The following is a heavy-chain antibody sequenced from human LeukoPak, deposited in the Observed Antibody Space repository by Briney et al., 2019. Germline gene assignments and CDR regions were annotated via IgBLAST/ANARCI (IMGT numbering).Heavy chain of an antibody. J-gene: IGHJ5*02. Sequence: PGGSLRLSCAASGFTFSSYAMSWVRQAPGKGLEWVLAIIGSCDTTYYADSVEGRFTVSRDHAKNSLYLQMNSLRAEDTAVYYCARVGYYDSSGYYEGFDPWGERTLVTVSS. CDR2: IIGSCDTT. CDR3: ARVGYYDSSGYYEGFDP. V-gene: IGHV3-23*01. D-gene: IGHD3-22*01. CDR1: GFTFSSYA.